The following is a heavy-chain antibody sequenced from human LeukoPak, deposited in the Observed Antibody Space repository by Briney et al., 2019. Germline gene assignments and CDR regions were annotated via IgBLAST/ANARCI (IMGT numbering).Heavy chain of an antibody. D-gene: IGHD3-22*01. V-gene: IGHV4-34*01. CDR1: GGSFSGYY. CDR3: ARWSSNYYDSSGRRFDP. J-gene: IGHJ5*02. Sequence: SETLSLTCAVSGGSFSGYYWSWIRQPPGKGLEWIGEINHSGSTNYNPSLKSRVTISVDTSKNQFSLKLTSVTAADTAVYYCARWSSNYYDSSGRRFDPWGQGTRVSV. CDR2: INHSGST.